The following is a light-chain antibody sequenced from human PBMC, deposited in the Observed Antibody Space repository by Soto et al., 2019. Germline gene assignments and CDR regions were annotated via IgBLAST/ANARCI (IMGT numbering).Light chain of an antibody. J-gene: IGKJ1*01. CDR2: KAS. CDR1: QSINKW. Sequence: MTQSPATLSVSPVERATLSCRASQSINKWMAWYQLKPGKAPQLLIYKASSLQSGVPSRFSGSGSGTEFTLTISSLQPDDFATYFCQQYSDYSRTFGQGTKVDIK. V-gene: IGKV1-5*03. CDR3: QQYSDYSRT.